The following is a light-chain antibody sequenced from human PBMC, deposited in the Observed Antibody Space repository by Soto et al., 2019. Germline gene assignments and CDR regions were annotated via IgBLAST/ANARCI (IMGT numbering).Light chain of an antibody. Sequence: EIVLTQSPGTLSLSPGERATLSXRASQSVSSSYLAWYQQKPGQAPRXXIYGASSRATGIPDRFSGGGSGTDFSLTISRLDPEDFAVYYCQQYSSSPITFGQGTRLEIK. V-gene: IGKV3-20*01. CDR2: GAS. J-gene: IGKJ5*01. CDR3: QQYSSSPIT. CDR1: QSVSSSY.